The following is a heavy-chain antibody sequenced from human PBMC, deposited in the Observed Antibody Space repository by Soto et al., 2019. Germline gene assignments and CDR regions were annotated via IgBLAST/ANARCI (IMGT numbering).Heavy chain of an antibody. CDR3: ARDKITGLFDY. CDR1: GWCFSGYY. V-gene: IGHV4-34*01. Sequence: PSETLSLTCAVYGWCFSGYYWSWIRQPPGKGLEWIGEINHSGSTNYNPSLKSRVTISVDTSKNQFSLKLTSVTAADTAVYYCARDKITGLFDYWGQGTLVTVSS. CDR2: INHSGST. J-gene: IGHJ4*02. D-gene: IGHD2-8*02.